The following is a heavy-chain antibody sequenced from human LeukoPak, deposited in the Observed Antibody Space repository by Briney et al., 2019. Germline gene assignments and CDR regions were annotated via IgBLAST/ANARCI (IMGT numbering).Heavy chain of an antibody. Sequence: ASVKVSCKASGYTFTSYAMHWVRQAPGQRLEWVGWTNAGNGNTKYSQKFQGRVTITRDTSASTAYMELSSLRSEDTAVYYCARVALVRGVIPWFDPWGQGTLVTVSS. D-gene: IGHD3-10*01. CDR2: TNAGNGNT. CDR3: ARVALVRGVIPWFDP. J-gene: IGHJ5*02. CDR1: GYTFTSYA. V-gene: IGHV1-3*01.